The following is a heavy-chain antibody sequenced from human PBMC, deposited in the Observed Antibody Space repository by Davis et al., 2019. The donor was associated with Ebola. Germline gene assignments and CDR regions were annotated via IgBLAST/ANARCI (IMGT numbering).Heavy chain of an antibody. D-gene: IGHD3-22*01. Sequence: PGGSLRLSCAASGFTFSSYARSWVRQAPGKGLEWVSAISGSGGSTYYADSVKGRFTISRDNSKNTLYLQMNSLRAEDTAVYYCAKDEYYYDSSGYYGTYFDYWGQGTLVTVSS. CDR2: ISGSGGST. J-gene: IGHJ4*02. CDR1: GFTFSSYA. CDR3: AKDEYYYDSSGYYGTYFDY. V-gene: IGHV3-23*01.